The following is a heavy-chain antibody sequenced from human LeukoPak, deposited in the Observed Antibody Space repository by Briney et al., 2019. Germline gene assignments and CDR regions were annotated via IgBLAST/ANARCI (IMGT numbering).Heavy chain of an antibody. CDR1: GFTFTIYS. V-gene: IGHV3-21*01. J-gene: IGHJ4*02. D-gene: IGHD5-24*01. CDR3: ARDFRTQLDGYSPPYHFDH. Sequence: RPGGSLRLSCAASGFTFTIYSMSWVRQAPGKGLEWVSSISSSSSYIYYEDSVRGRFTISRDNAKNSLYLQMNSLRAEDTAVYYCARDFRTQLDGYSPPYHFDHWGQGTLVTVSS. CDR2: ISSSSSYI.